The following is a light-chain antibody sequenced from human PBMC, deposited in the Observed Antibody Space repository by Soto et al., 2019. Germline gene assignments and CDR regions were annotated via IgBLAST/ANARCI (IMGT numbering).Light chain of an antibody. J-gene: IGKJ1*01. V-gene: IGKV3-15*01. CDR3: QQYNNWPQDRT. Sequence: EIVMTQSPATLSVSPGERATLDCSASQSVGSNLAWYQQKPGQAPRLLIYGASTRATGIPARFSGSGSGTEFTLTIHSLQYADFSIYFCQQYNNWPQDRTFGQGTKVEIK. CDR1: QSVGSN. CDR2: GAS.